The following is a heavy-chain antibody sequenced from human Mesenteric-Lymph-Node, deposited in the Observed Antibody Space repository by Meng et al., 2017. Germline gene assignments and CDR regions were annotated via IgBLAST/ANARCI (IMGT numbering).Heavy chain of an antibody. Sequence: VQLWQSGAEVKKPGSSVKVSCKASGGTFSSYAISWVRQAPGQGLEWMGGIIPIFGTANYAQKFQGRVTITADKSTSTAYMELSSLRSDDTAVYYCTRDHYHASSWYPGVDYWGQRTLVTVSS. CDR1: GGTFSSYA. CDR2: IIPIFGTA. CDR3: TRDHYHASSWYPGVDY. D-gene: IGHD6-13*01. J-gene: IGHJ4*02. V-gene: IGHV1-69*06.